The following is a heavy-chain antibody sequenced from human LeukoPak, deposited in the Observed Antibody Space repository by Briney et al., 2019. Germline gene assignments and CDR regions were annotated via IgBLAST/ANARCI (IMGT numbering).Heavy chain of an antibody. V-gene: IGHV3-9*01. Sequence: QTGGSLRLSCAASGFTFDDYAMHWVRQAPGKGLEWVSGISWNSGSIGYADSVKGRFTISRDNAKNSLYLQMNSLRAEDTALYYCAKDMHYWGQGTLVTVSS. CDR3: AKDMHY. CDR1: GFTFDDYA. J-gene: IGHJ4*02. CDR2: ISWNSGSI.